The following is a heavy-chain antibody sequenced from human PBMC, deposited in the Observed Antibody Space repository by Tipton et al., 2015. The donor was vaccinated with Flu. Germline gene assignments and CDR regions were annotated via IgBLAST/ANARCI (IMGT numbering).Heavy chain of an antibody. CDR2: INPNGDST. Sequence: QLVQSGAEVKKPGASVRISCKASGYIFTSHWMHWVRQAPGQGLEWMGLINPNGDSTAYAPNFKGRVIMTRDTATSTDYMELSSLTFEDTALYYCARARTYYGTEVWGLGTTVIVSS. V-gene: IGHV1-46*01. CDR3: ARARTYYGTEV. J-gene: IGHJ6*02. D-gene: IGHD3-16*01. CDR1: GYIFTSHW.